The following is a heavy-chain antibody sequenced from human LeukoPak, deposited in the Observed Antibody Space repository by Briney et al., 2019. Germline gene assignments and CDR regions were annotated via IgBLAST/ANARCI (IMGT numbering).Heavy chain of an antibody. V-gene: IGHV3-20*04. J-gene: IGHJ6*03. CDR3: ARAPITGYYYYYYMDV. D-gene: IGHD1-20*01. Sequence: GGSLRLSSAASGFTFSAFGMSWVRQVPGKGLEWVSGINWNGGSTGYADSVKGRFTISRDNAKNSLYLQMTSLRVEDTAFYYCARAPITGYYYYYYMDVWGKGTTVTVSS. CDR2: INWNGGST. CDR1: GFTFSAFG.